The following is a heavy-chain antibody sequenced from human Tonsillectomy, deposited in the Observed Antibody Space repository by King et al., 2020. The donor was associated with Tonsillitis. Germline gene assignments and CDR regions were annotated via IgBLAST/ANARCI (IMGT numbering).Heavy chain of an antibody. V-gene: IGHV1-69*06. CDR1: GGTFSSYA. J-gene: IGHJ4*02. Sequence: QLVQSGAEVKKPGSSVKVSCTASGGTFSSYAISWVRQAPGQGLEWMGVIIPLLGTTNYAQKFRGRVTITADKSATTAYMELSSLRSDDTAVYYCSRAGGHVIIGYYPGDYWGQGTLVTVSS. CDR3: SRAGGHVIIGYYPGDY. D-gene: IGHD3-22*01. CDR2: IIPLLGTT.